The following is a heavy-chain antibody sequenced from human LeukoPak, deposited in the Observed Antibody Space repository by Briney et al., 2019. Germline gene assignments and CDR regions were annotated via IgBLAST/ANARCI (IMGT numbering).Heavy chain of an antibody. D-gene: IGHD2-15*01. Sequence: PSETLSLTCTVSDGSISSYYWSWIRQPAGKGLEWIGRIYTSGSTNYNPSLKSRVTMSVDTSKNQFSLKLSSVTAADTAVYYCARDARRYCSGGSCYGWFDPWGQGTLVTVSS. CDR2: IYTSGST. CDR1: DGSISSYY. CDR3: ARDARRYCSGGSCYGWFDP. J-gene: IGHJ5*02. V-gene: IGHV4-4*07.